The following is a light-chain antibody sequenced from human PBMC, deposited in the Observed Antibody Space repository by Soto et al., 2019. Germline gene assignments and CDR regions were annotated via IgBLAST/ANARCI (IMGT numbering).Light chain of an antibody. J-gene: IGLJ2*01. CDR1: SSNIGSNT. V-gene: IGLV1-44*01. CDR2: SNN. CDR3: AAWDDSLNGPYVV. Sequence: QSVLTQPPSASGTPGQRVTFSCSGSSSNIGSNTVNWYQQLPGTAPKLLIYSNNQRPSGVPDRFSGSKSGTSASLAISGLQSEDEADYYCAAWDDSLNGPYVVFGGGTKLTVL.